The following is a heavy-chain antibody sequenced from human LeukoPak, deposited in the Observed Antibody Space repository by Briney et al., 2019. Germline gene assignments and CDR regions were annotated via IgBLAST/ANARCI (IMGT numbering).Heavy chain of an antibody. J-gene: IGHJ4*02. CDR3: ARWADFGSGSYFLDYFDY. CDR1: GSNLSSYS. CDR2: ISSSSSYT. Sequence: GGSLRLSCAASGSNLSSYSMNWVRQAPGKGLEWVSSISSSSSYTYYADSVKGRFTISRDNAKNSLYLQMNSLRAEDTAVYYCARWADFGSGSYFLDYFDYWGQGTLVTVSS. D-gene: IGHD3-10*01. V-gene: IGHV3-21*01.